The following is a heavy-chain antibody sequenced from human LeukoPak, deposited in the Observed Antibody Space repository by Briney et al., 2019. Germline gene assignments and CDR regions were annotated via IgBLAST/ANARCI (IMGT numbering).Heavy chain of an antibody. Sequence: ASVKVSCKASGYTFTGYYMHWVRQAPGQGLEWMGWINPNSGGTNYAQKFQGRVTMTRDTSISTAYMELSRLRSDDTAVYYCARDFRGSGSYYTLLWFDPWGQGTLVTVSS. V-gene: IGHV1-2*02. CDR3: ARDFRGSGSYYTLLWFDP. CDR2: INPNSGGT. D-gene: IGHD3-10*01. J-gene: IGHJ5*02. CDR1: GYTFTGYY.